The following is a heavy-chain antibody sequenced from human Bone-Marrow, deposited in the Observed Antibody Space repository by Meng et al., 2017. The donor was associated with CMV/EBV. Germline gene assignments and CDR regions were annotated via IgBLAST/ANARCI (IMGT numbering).Heavy chain of an antibody. Sequence: GESLKISCAASGFTFSDYYMSWIRQAPGKGLEWVSYISSSGSTIYYADSVKGRFTISRDNSKNTLYLQMNSLRAEDTAVYYCAKESTAGTDYLDYWGQGTLVTVSS. V-gene: IGHV3-11*04. J-gene: IGHJ4*02. CDR2: ISSSGSTI. CDR3: AKESTAGTDYLDY. CDR1: GFTFSDYY. D-gene: IGHD6-13*01.